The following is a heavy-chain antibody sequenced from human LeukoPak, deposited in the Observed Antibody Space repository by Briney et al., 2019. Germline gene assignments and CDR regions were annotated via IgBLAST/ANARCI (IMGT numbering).Heavy chain of an antibody. CDR2: IWYDGSNK. V-gene: IGHV3-33*01. J-gene: IGHJ4*02. CDR3: ARAITMIVVVGFGY. CDR1: GFTFSSYG. Sequence: GGSLRLSCAASGFTFSSYGMHWVRQAPGKGLEWVAVIWYDGSNKYYADSVKGRFTISRDNSKNTLYLQMNSLRAEDTAVYYCARAITMIVVVGFGYWGQGTLVTVSS. D-gene: IGHD3-22*01.